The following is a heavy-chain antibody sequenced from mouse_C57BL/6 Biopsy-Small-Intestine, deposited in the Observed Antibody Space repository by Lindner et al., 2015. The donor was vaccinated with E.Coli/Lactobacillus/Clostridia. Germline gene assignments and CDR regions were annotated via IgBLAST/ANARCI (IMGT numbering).Heavy chain of an antibody. CDR2: IYPGGDYI. CDR1: GYTFTNYW. J-gene: IGHJ2*01. Sequence: VQLQESGAELVRPGTSVKMSCKASGYTFTNYWIGWAKQRPGQGLEWIGDIYPGGDYINYSEKFKGKATLTADKSSSKAYIQFSSLTSEDSAIYYCARFYDYDGGYFDYWGQGTTLIVSS. V-gene: IGHV1-63*01. CDR3: ARFYDYDGGYFDY. D-gene: IGHD2-4*01.